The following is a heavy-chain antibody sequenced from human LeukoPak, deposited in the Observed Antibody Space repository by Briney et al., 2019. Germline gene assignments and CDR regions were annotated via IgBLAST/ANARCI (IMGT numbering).Heavy chain of an antibody. D-gene: IGHD3-22*01. J-gene: IGHJ5*02. V-gene: IGHV3-23*01. CDR2: ITGSGSAT. CDR1: GFTFSSYA. CDR3: AKEAYYYDSSGSSALYNWFDP. Sequence: GGSLRLSCAASGFTFSSYAMSWVRQAPGKGLEWVSTITGSGSATYYADSVKGRFTISRDNSKNTLYLQMNSLRAEDTAIYYCAKEAYYYDSSGSSALYNWFDPWGQGTLVTVSS.